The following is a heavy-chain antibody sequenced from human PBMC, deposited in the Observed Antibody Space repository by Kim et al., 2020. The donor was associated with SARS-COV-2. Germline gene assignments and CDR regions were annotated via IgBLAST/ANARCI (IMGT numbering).Heavy chain of an antibody. J-gene: IGHJ4*02. Sequence: GGSLRLSCAASGFTFGDSAMHWVRQAPGKGLECVSSMSRDSVTIVYADSVRGRFTISRDNARNSLYLQMNSLRAEDTAFYYCARELGINPGWGQGTLVTVSS. CDR3: ARELGINPG. CDR1: GFTFGDSA. D-gene: IGHD1-26*01. V-gene: IGHV3-9*01. CDR2: MSRDSVTI.